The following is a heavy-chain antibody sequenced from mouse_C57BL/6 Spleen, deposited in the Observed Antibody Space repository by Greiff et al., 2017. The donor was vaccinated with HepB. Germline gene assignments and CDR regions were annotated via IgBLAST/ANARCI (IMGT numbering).Heavy chain of an antibody. D-gene: IGHD1-1*01. J-gene: IGHJ2*01. CDR1: GFTFSSYA. Sequence: EVMLVESGEGLVKPGGSLKLSCAASGFTFSSYAMSWVRQTPEKRLEWVAYISSGGDYIYYADTVKGRFTISRDNARNTLYLQMSSLKSEDTAMYYYTRILDHGSSYKVLYYFVYWGKGTTLTVPS. CDR3: TRILDHGSSYKVLYYFVY. CDR2: ISSGGDYI. V-gene: IGHV5-9-1*02.